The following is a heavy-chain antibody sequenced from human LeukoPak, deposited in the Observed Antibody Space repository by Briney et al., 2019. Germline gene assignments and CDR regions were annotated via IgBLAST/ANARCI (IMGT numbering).Heavy chain of an antibody. V-gene: IGHV3-48*03. CDR3: ARRTSVAFAI. CDR2: ISSSGSDK. Sequence: GGSLRLPCAASGFPFSDHERNWVRQAPGKGLEWVSYISSSGSDKYYPDSVKGRFTISRDNAKNSLYLQMNSLRAEDTAIYYCARRTSVAFAIWRQGTKVTVSS. CDR1: GFPFSDHE. J-gene: IGHJ3*02.